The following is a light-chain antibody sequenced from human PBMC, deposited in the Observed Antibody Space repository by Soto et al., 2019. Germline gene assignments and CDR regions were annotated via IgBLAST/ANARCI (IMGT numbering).Light chain of an antibody. Sequence: QSVLTQPPSVSGAPGQRVTISCTGSSSNIGAGSDVHWYQQYPGTTPKLLIYGDKYRPSGVPDRFSGSKSGTSASLAITGLQAEDEADYYCQSYDSSLSGPVFGGGTQLTVL. V-gene: IGLV1-40*01. J-gene: IGLJ3*02. CDR2: GDK. CDR3: QSYDSSLSGPV. CDR1: SSNIGAGSD.